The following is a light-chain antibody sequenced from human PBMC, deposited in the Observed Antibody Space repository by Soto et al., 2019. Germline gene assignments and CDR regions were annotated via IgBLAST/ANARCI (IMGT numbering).Light chain of an antibody. J-gene: IGKJ1*01. Sequence: EIVLTQSPGTLSLSPGERGTLSCRASQSISSSYLAWYQQKPGQAPRLLIYAASSRATGIPDRFSGSGSGTDVTLTISRLEPEDFAVYYCQQYGSSPWTFGQGTKVEIK. CDR3: QQYGSSPWT. CDR1: QSISSSY. CDR2: AAS. V-gene: IGKV3-20*01.